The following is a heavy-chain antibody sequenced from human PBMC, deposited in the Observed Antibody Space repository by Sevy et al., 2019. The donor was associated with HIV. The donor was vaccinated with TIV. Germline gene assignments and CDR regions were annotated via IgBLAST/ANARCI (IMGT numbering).Heavy chain of an antibody. CDR2: ISWNSGSI. J-gene: IGHJ6*02. V-gene: IGHV3-9*01. Sequence: GGSLRLSCAASGFTFDDYAMHWVRQAPGKGLEWVSGISWNSGSIGYADSVKGRFTISRDNAKNSLYLQMNSLRAEDTALYYCASGYSSSSGCYYGMDVWGQGTTVTVSS. CDR3: ASGYSSSSGCYYGMDV. CDR1: GFTFDDYA. D-gene: IGHD6-6*01.